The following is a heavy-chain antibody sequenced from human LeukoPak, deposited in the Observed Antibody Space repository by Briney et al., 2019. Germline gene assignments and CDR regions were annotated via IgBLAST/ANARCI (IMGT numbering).Heavy chain of an antibody. Sequence: GGSVRLSCAASGCTFSDYAMNWVRRAPGKGREWRSSISNSGTNIYYADSVKGRFTISRDNSKKTLYLQMKSLRVERTAVYYCAGGYDSSGYTDAFDIWGQGTMVTVSS. D-gene: IGHD3-22*01. J-gene: IGHJ3*02. CDR3: AGGYDSSGYTDAFDI. V-gene: IGHV3-23*01. CDR1: GCTFSDYA. CDR2: ISNSGTNI.